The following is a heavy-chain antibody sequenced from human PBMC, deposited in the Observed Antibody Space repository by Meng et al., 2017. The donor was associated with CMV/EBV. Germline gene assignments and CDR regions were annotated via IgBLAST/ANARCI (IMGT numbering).Heavy chain of an antibody. Sequence: LSFSNYAFHWVRQAPGKGLEWLAVISYDGSDKYHADSVKGRFTISRDNSKKTLYLQMNSLRAADTAVYYCAIIYNFDSSGYDDFDHWGQGTLVTVSS. J-gene: IGHJ4*02. V-gene: IGHV3-30*03. CDR1: LSFSNYA. CDR3: AIIYNFDSSGYDDFDH. D-gene: IGHD3-22*01. CDR2: ISYDGSDK.